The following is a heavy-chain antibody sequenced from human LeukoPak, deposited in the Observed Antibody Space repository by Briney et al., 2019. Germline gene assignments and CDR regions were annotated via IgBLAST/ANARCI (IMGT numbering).Heavy chain of an antibody. CDR1: GYTFTSYA. Sequence: ASVKVSCKASGYTFTSYAMHWVRQAPGQRLEWMGWINAGNGNTKYSQKFQGRVTITRDTSASTAYMELSSLRSEDTAVYYCARVKWELRGLGAFDIWGQGTMVTVSS. D-gene: IGHD1-26*01. CDR2: INAGNGNT. V-gene: IGHV1-3*01. CDR3: ARVKWELRGLGAFDI. J-gene: IGHJ3*02.